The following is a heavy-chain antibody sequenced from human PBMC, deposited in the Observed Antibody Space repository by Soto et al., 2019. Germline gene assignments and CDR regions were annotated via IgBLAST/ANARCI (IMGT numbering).Heavy chain of an antibody. CDR2: ISYDGSNK. Sequence: QVQLVESGGGVFQPGRSLRLSCAASGLTFSSYGMHWVRQAPGKGLEWVAVISYDGSNKYYEDSVKGRFTIPRDNSKNTLYLQMNSLRAEDTAVYYCAKEGTWAARLGGSYYYYGMYVWCQGTTVTVSS. V-gene: IGHV3-30*18. D-gene: IGHD6-6*01. J-gene: IGHJ6*02. CDR1: GLTFSSYG. CDR3: AKEGTWAARLGGSYYYYGMYV.